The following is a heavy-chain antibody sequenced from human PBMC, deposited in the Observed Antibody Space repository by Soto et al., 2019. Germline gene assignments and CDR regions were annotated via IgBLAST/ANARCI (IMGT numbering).Heavy chain of an antibody. V-gene: IGHV3-30-3*01. CDR2: ISYDGSNK. CDR3: AREWVTMVRGRPYGMDV. CDR1: GFTFSSYA. J-gene: IGHJ6*01. D-gene: IGHD3-10*01. Sequence: QVQLVESGGGVVQPGRSLRLSCAASGFTFSSYAMHWVRQAPGKGLEWVAVISYDGSNKYYADSVKGRFTISRDNSKNTLYLQMNSLRAEDTAVYYCAREWVTMVRGRPYGMDVW.